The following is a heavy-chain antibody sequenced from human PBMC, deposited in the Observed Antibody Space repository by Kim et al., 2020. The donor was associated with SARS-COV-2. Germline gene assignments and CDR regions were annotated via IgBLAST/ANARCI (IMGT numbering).Heavy chain of an antibody. J-gene: IGHJ4*02. CDR2: FDPEDGET. D-gene: IGHD4-17*01. CDR1: GYTLTELS. V-gene: IGHV1-24*01. CDR3: ATGDYGDYSARY. Sequence: ASVKVSCKVSGYTLTELSMHWVRQAPGKGLEWMGGFDPEDGETIYAQKFQGRVTMTEDTSTDTAYMELSSLRSEDTAVYYCATGDYGDYSARYWGQGTLVTVSS.